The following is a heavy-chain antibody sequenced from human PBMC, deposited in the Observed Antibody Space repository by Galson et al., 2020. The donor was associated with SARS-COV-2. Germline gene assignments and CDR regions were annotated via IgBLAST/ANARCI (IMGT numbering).Heavy chain of an antibody. Sequence: SVKVSCKASGFTFMSSTVQWVRQTRGQRLEWMGWIVVANGYTKYAQNVQGRVTITSDMYTNMAYMELSSLRSEDTAEYFCAAGTTVVAPKYYYYMDVWGKGTTVTVSS. J-gene: IGHJ6*03. D-gene: IGHD2-21*01. CDR3: AAGTTVVAPKYYYYMDV. CDR2: IVVANGYT. CDR1: GFTFMSST. V-gene: IGHV1-58*01.